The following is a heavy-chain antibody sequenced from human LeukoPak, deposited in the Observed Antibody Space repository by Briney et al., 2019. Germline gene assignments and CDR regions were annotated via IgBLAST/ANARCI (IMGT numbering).Heavy chain of an antibody. V-gene: IGHV1-8*01. CDR1: GYPFTSYE. CDR3: ARPDCSSTSCPFDY. CDR2: MNPNNDET. Sequence: EASVKVSCKASGYPFTSYEINWVRQAPGQGLEWLGWMNPNNDETGYEAKFQGRVAMTMNMSINTAYMELSGLRSEDTAVYYCARPDCSSTSCPFDYWGQGTLVTVSS. D-gene: IGHD2-2*01. J-gene: IGHJ4*02.